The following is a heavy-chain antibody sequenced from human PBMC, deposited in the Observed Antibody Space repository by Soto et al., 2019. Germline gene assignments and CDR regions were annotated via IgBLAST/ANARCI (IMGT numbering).Heavy chain of an antibody. Sequence: GASAKVSCKASGYTFTGYYMHWVRQAPGQGLEWMGWINPNSGGTNYAQKFQGRVTMTRDTSISTAYMELSRLRSDDTAVYYCARAFGDYSNWFDPWGQGTLVTVSS. CDR1: GYTFTGYY. J-gene: IGHJ5*02. D-gene: IGHD4-4*01. CDR3: ARAFGDYSNWFDP. CDR2: INPNSGGT. V-gene: IGHV1-2*02.